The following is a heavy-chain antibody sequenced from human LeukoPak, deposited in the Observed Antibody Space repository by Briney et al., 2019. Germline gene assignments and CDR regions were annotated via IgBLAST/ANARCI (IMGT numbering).Heavy chain of an antibody. CDR1: GFTFSSYW. CDR2: ISSSGETH. D-gene: IGHD3-22*01. V-gene: IGHV3-48*04. Sequence: GGSLRLSCAASGFTFSSYWMHWVRQAPGKGLEWVSYISSSGETHYYANSVKGRITISRDHAKNSLYLQMNSLRAEDTAVYYCVRASSGSGYYYGHYYYYGMDVWGQGTTVTVSS. J-gene: IGHJ6*02. CDR3: VRASSGSGYYYGHYYYYGMDV.